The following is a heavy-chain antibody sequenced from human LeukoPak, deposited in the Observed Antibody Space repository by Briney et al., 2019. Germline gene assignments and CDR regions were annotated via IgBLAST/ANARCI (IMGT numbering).Heavy chain of an antibody. CDR2: IWFDGKNQ. CDR1: GFILNSYG. D-gene: IGHD2-8*01. V-gene: IGHV3-33*01. J-gene: IGHJ6*02. Sequence: PGRSLRLSCAASGFILNSYGMHWVRQAPGKGLEWVADIWFDGKNQHFADSVRGRFAISRDNSKNTVYLQINSLRAEDTAVYYCARGRHCVNGVCHSPAGMDVWGQGTTVTVSS. CDR3: ARGRHCVNGVCHSPAGMDV.